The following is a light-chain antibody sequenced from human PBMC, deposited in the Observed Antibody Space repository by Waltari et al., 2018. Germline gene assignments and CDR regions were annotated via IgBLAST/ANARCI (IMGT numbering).Light chain of an antibody. Sequence: EIVLTQSPGTLSLSPGERATLSCRDSQNIRSNCLAWYQQKPGQAPRPPIYDAPTRATGIPARFSGSGSGTDFTLTISRLEPEDFAVYYCQQYGSSPFIFGPGTKVDIK. V-gene: IGKV3-20*01. CDR1: QNIRSNC. J-gene: IGKJ3*01. CDR2: DAP. CDR3: QQYGSSPFI.